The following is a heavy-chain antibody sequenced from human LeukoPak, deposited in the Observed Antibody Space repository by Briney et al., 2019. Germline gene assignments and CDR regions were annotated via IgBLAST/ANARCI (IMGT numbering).Heavy chain of an antibody. Sequence: GGSLRLSCAASGFTFSSYAMHWVRQAPGKGLEWVSVIYSGGSTYYADSVKGRFAISRDNSKNTLYLQMNSLRAEDTAVYYCASRPWFGQDYWGQGTLSPSPQ. D-gene: IGHD3-10*01. CDR3: ASRPWFGQDY. CDR1: GFTFSSYA. CDR2: IYSGGST. V-gene: IGHV3-53*01. J-gene: IGHJ4*02.